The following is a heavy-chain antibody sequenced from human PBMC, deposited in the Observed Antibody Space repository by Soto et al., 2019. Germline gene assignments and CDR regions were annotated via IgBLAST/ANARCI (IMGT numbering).Heavy chain of an antibody. Sequence: SETLSLTCAVSGGSISSGGYYWSWIRQPPGKGLEWIGYIYYTGTTTYNPSIKSRVTISVDSSKNQFSLNLTSVSAADTAVYYCARLGGFYQSLDSWGQGPLVTVSS. D-gene: IGHD3-22*01. CDR3: ARLGGFYQSLDS. CDR2: IYYTGTT. CDR1: GGSISSGGYY. J-gene: IGHJ5*01. V-gene: IGHV4-61*08.